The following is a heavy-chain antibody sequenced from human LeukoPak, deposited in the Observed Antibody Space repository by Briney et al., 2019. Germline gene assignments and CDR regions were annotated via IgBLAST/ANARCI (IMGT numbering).Heavy chain of an antibody. Sequence: SETLSLTCTVSDGSISSSSYYWGWIRQPPGKGLEWIGSIYYSGSTYYNPSLKSRVTISVDTSKNQFSLKLSSVTAADTAVYYCARGPGGSSSSDFDYWGQGTLVTVSS. CDR3: ARGPGGSSSSDFDY. CDR1: DGSISSSSYY. V-gene: IGHV4-39*01. D-gene: IGHD6-6*01. J-gene: IGHJ4*02. CDR2: IYYSGST.